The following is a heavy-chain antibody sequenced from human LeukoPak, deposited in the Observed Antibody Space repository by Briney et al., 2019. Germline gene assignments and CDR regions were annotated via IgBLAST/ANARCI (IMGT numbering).Heavy chain of an antibody. CDR2: INPNSGGT. CDR3: SRSPLYSSSSRENFDY. D-gene: IGHD6-6*01. J-gene: IGHJ4*02. CDR1: GYTFTGYY. V-gene: IGHV1-2*02. Sequence: ASVTVSCKASGYTFTGYYMHWVRQAPGQGLEWMGWINPNSGGTNYAQKFQGRVTMTRDTSISTAYMELSRLRSDETAVYYWSRSPLYSSSSRENFDYWGQGTLVTVSS.